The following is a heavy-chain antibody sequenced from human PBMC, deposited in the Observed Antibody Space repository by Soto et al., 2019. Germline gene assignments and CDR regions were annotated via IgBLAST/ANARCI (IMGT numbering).Heavy chain of an antibody. CDR1: GFTFSDSA. CDR3: IRFSRSLSWYFDL. J-gene: IGHJ2*01. V-gene: IGHV3-73*02. D-gene: IGHD3-16*02. CDR2: IRSKGNNYAT. Sequence: EVQLVESGGGLVQPGGSLKLSCAASGFTFSDSAMHWVRHASGKGLEWVGRIRSKGNNYATTYAASVKGRFTISRDDSKKTAYLPMNSLKTEDTAVYYCIRFSRSLSWYFDLWGRGTLVTVSS.